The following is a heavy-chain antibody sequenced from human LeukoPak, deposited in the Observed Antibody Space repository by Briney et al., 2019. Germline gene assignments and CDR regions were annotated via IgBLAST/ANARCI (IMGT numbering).Heavy chain of an antibody. CDR1: GGSISSYH. CDR3: ARHSLKLVDADFDY. J-gene: IGHJ4*02. V-gene: IGHV4-59*08. D-gene: IGHD3-16*02. Sequence: SETLSLTCSVSGGSISSYHRSWIRQPPGKGLEWIGYIYYGGRTNYNPSLKSQVTISVDTSKNQFSLTVSSVTAADTAIYYCARHSLKLVDADFDYWGQGTLVTVSS. CDR2: IYYGGRT.